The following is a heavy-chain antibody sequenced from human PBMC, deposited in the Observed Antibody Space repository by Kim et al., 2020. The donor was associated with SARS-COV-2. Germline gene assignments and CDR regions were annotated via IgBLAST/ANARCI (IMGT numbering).Heavy chain of an antibody. CDR1: GGTFSSYA. CDR3: GRAVDSSSFAFDY. Sequence: SVKVSCKASGGTFSSYAISWVRQAPGQGLEWMGGIIPIFGIANYAQKFQGRVTITADESTSTAYMELSSLRSEDTAVYYCGRAVDSSSFAFDYWGQGTLVTVSS. V-gene: IGHV1-69*13. CDR2: IIPIFGIA. D-gene: IGHD6-6*01. J-gene: IGHJ4*02.